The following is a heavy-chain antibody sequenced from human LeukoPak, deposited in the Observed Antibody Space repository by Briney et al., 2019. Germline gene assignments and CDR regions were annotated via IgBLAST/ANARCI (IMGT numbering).Heavy chain of an antibody. V-gene: IGHV1-3*01. J-gene: IGHJ2*01. CDR1: GYTFTSYA. D-gene: IGHD6-13*01. CDR2: INAGNGNT. CDR3: ARSRGSSWWYFDL. Sequence: ASVKVSCKASGYTFTSYAMHWVRQAPGQRPEWMGWINAGNGNTKYSQKFQGRVTITRDTSASTAYMELSSLRSEDTAVYYCARSRGSSWWYFDLWGRGTLVTVSS.